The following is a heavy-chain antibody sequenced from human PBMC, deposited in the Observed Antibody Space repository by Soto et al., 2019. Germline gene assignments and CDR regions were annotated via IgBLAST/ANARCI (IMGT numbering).Heavy chain of an antibody. CDR2: INSDGSST. D-gene: IGHD6-13*01. V-gene: IGHV3-74*01. Sequence: GGSLRLSCAASGFTFSSYWMHWVRQAPGKGLVWVSRINSDGSSTSYADSVKGRFTISRDNAKNTLYLQMNSLRAEDTAVYYCARDSRIAAAGKDWYFDLWGRGTLVTVSS. CDR1: GFTFSSYW. CDR3: ARDSRIAAAGKDWYFDL. J-gene: IGHJ2*01.